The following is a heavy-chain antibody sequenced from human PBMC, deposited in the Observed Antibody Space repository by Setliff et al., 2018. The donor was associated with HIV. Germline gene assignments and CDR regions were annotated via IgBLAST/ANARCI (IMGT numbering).Heavy chain of an antibody. V-gene: IGHV1-18*01. CDR3: ARDLKVYAMWGDAFDT. D-gene: IGHD2-8*01. CDR2: ISAYYRNP. J-gene: IGHJ3*02. CDR1: GYSFTNYGYG. Sequence: ASVKVSCKPSGYSFTNYGYGISWVRQAPGQGLEWMGWISAYYRNPGYSQKFQGRVTMTTDTSTNTVYMELRSLRSDDTAVYYCARDLKVYAMWGDAFDTWGQGTMVTVSS.